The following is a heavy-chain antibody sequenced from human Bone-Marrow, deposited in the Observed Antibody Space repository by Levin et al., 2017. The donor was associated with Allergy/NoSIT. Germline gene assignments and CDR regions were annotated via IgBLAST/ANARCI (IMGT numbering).Heavy chain of an antibody. J-gene: IGHJ6*03. CDR1: GFTFKTHW. V-gene: IGHV3-74*01. D-gene: IGHD6-13*01. Sequence: GGSLRLSCAASGFTFKTHWMHWVRQAPGKGLMWVSRVNTDGTTTNYADSVKGRFTVSRDNAKNMLYLQMNSLRPEDTAVYYCARSGYSTTWYGDYYYYYMDVWGTGTTVTVSS. CDR2: VNTDGTTT. CDR3: ARSGYSTTWYGDYYYYYMDV.